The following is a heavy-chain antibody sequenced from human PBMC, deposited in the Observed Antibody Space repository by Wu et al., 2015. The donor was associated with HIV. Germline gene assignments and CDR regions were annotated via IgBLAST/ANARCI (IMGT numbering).Heavy chain of an antibody. CDR3: VRGGSSTLGGDGWYLEH. Sequence: QVHLVQSGAEVKTPGASVKVSCKASGYTFTDYYLHWVCQAPGQGLEWMGWINSNSGYAIYAQKFQGSVTITRDTSTSTAYMELSGLRSDDTAVYYCVRGGSSTLGGDGWYLEHWGQGHPGHRLF. J-gene: IGHJ1*01. CDR2: INSNSGYA. D-gene: IGHD6-19*01. V-gene: IGHV1-2*02. CDR1: GYTFTDYY.